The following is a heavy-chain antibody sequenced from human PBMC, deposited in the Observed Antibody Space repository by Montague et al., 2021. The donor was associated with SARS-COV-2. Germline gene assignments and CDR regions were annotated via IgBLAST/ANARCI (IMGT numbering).Heavy chain of an antibody. Sequence: SLRLSCPASGFTFSSHDMHWVRQSPGKGLQWVSAIGTAGDTYYEGSVEGRFTISREDAKSSLSLQMTSLTAGDTAVYYCARAHADSVYHFWSGSVTSTSLDVWGKGTAVTVSS. V-gene: IGHV3-13*01. CDR2: IGTAGDT. J-gene: IGHJ6*04. CDR3: ARAHADSVYHFWSGSVTSTSLDV. D-gene: IGHD3-3*01. CDR1: GFTFSSHD.